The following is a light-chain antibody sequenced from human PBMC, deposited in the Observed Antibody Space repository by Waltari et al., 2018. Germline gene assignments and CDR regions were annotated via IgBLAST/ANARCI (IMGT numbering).Light chain of an antibody. Sequence: DIQMTQSPSSVSAFVGDRLTITCRASQRISNWLAWYQQKPGKAPKLLIYGASDLHSGVPSRFSGSGAGTDFTLTISSLQAEDFATYYCQQVNSFPATFGGGTTVEIK. J-gene: IGKJ4*01. CDR1: QRISNW. V-gene: IGKV1-12*01. CDR3: QQVNSFPAT. CDR2: GAS.